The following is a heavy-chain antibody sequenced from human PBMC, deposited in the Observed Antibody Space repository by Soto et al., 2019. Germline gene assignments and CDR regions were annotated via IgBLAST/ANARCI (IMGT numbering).Heavy chain of an antibody. CDR3: ARVLPDALSIAARPIWFDP. CDR1: GYTFTSYG. Sequence: ASVKVSCKASGYTFTSYGISWVRQAPGQGLEWMGWISAYNGNTNYAQKLQGRVTMTTDTSTSTAYMELRSLRSDDTAVYYCARVLPDALSIAARPIWFDPWGQGTLVTV. V-gene: IGHV1-18*04. D-gene: IGHD6-6*01. J-gene: IGHJ5*02. CDR2: ISAYNGNT.